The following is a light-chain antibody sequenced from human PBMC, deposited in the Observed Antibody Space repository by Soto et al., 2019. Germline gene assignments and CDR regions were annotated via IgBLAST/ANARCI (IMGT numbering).Light chain of an antibody. Sequence: IQLTQSPSSLSASVGDRVTITCRASQGSSSSLAWYQQQPGKAPKLLIYAASTLQSGVPSRFSGSGSGTDFTLTISRLQPEDFATYYCQQLKSFPLSVGGGTTVDIK. CDR3: QQLKSFPLS. V-gene: IGKV1-9*01. CDR1: QGSSSS. J-gene: IGKJ4*01. CDR2: AAS.